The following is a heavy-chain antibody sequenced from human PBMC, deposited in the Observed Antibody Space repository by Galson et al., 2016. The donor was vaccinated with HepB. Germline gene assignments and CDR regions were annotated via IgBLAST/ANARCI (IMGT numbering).Heavy chain of an antibody. V-gene: IGHV2-70*01. J-gene: IGHJ3*02. Sequence: PALVKPTQTLTLTCTFSGFSLSTSGMSLSWIRQSPGKALEWLALMTWDGDIYYSTSLESRLTASKDTSKNQVVLTMANMDPVDTGTYYCARIHLTTGRLDAFDIWGQGTKVTVSS. CDR1: GFSLSTSGMS. D-gene: IGHD1-1*01. CDR2: MTWDGDI. CDR3: ARIHLTTGRLDAFDI.